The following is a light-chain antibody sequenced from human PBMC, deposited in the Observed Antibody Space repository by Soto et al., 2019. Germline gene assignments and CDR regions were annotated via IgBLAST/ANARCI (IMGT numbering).Light chain of an antibody. CDR1: QATKSF. Sequence: DIQLTQSPSFLSASVGGRVTITCRASQATKSFAWYQQRPGKVPQLLISAASTLEGGVPSRFSGSRSGTDFTLTINDLQPEDFATYYCQQSNAFPVTFGQGTRLEIK. CDR3: QQSNAFPVT. V-gene: IGKV1-9*01. J-gene: IGKJ5*01. CDR2: AAS.